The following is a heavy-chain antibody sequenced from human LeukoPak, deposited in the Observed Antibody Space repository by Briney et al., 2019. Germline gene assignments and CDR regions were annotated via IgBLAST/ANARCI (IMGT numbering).Heavy chain of an antibody. CDR1: GGSISSGDYY. J-gene: IGHJ4*02. Sequence: SETLSLTCTVSGGSISSGDYYWSWIRQPPGKGLEWIGYIYYSGSTYYNPSLKSRVTISVDTSKNQFSLKLSSVTAADTAVYYCARVPGYYGSGSYYAKSSYYFDYWGQGTLVTVSS. V-gene: IGHV4-30-4*01. CDR3: ARVPGYYGSGSYYAKSSYYFDY. D-gene: IGHD3-10*01. CDR2: IYYSGST.